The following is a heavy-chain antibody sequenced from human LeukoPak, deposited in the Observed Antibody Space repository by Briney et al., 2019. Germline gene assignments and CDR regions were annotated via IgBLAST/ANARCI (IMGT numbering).Heavy chain of an antibody. CDR2: TYYRSKWYN. D-gene: IGHD3-9*01. CDR1: GDSVSSNNGA. J-gene: IGHJ4*02. V-gene: IGHV6-1*01. CDR3: ARDVGTTGWHTFDY. Sequence: SQTLSLTCAISGDSVSSNNGAWNWIRQSPSRGLEWLGRTYYRSKWYNDYAESLISRITISPVTSTNQFSLQLYSVTPEDTAVYYCARDVGTTGWHTFDYWGQGTLVTVSS.